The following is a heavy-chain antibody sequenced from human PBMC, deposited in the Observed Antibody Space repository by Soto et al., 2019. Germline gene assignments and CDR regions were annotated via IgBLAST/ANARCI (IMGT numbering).Heavy chain of an antibody. V-gene: IGHV2-5*02. Sequence: QITLKESGPTLVKPTQTLTLTCTFSGFSLSTSGVGVGWIRQPPGKALEWLALIYLDDDKRYSPSLKSRLTITKDTSKNQVVLTMTNVDPVDTATYYCARDHIATAGSKYFDYWGQGTLVTVSS. CDR1: GFSLSTSGVG. D-gene: IGHD6-13*01. J-gene: IGHJ4*02. CDR3: ARDHIATAGSKYFDY. CDR2: IYLDDDK.